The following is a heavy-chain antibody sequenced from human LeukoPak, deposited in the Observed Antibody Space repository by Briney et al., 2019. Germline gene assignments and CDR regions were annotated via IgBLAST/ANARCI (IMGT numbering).Heavy chain of an antibody. CDR3: ARLLHHIVAAPFGS. D-gene: IGHD2-21*01. CDR1: GGTFSSYA. Sequence: SVKVSCKASGGTFSSYAISWVRQAPGQGLEWMGGIIPIFGTANYAQKFQGRVTITADESTSTAYMELSSLRSEDTAVYYCARLLHHIVAAPFGSWGQGTLVTVSS. CDR2: IIPIFGTA. V-gene: IGHV1-69*13. J-gene: IGHJ4*02.